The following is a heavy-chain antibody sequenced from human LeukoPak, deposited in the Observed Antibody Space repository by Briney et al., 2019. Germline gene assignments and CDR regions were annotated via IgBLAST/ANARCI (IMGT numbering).Heavy chain of an antibody. CDR1: GGSISSYY. CDR2: IYYSGST. Sequence: SETLSLTCTVSGGSISSYYWSWIRQPPGKGLEWIGYIYYSGSTNYNPSLKSRVTISVDTSKNQFSLKLSSVTAADTAVYCCARDFAGPGQYYYDSSGYYYDYWGQGTLVTVSS. CDR3: ARDFAGPGQYYYDSSGYYYDY. D-gene: IGHD3-22*01. V-gene: IGHV4-59*01. J-gene: IGHJ4*02.